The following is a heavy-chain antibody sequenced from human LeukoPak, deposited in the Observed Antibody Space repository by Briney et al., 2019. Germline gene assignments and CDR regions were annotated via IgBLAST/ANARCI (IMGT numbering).Heavy chain of an antibody. CDR2: ISSSSGYI. Sequence: GGSLRLSCAASGFTFSSYSMNWVRQAPGKGLEWVSSISSSSGYIYYADSVKGRFTISRDNAKNSLYLQMNSLRAEDTAVYYCARRLLGDDYWGQGTLVTVSS. J-gene: IGHJ4*02. CDR3: ARRLLGDDY. CDR1: GFTFSSYS. V-gene: IGHV3-21*01. D-gene: IGHD3-16*01.